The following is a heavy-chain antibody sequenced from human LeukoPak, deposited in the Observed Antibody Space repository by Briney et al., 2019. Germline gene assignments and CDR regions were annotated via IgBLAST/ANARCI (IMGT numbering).Heavy chain of an antibody. V-gene: IGHV3-23*01. CDR1: GFTFSSYA. Sequence: PGGSLRLSCAASGFTFSSYAMSWVRQAPGKGLEWVSAISGSGGSTYYADSVKGRFTISRDTNTLYLQMNSLRAEDTAVYYCARDIWNGGNYYMDVWGKGTSVTVSS. CDR3: ARDIWNGGNYYMDV. D-gene: IGHD1-1*01. J-gene: IGHJ6*03. CDR2: ISGSGGST.